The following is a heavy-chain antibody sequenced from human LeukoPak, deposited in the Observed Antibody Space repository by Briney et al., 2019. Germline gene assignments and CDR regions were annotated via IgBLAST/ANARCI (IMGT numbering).Heavy chain of an antibody. CDR2: MNPNSGNT. CDR3: ARWSSSWYFDYYYYYGMDV. Sequence: ASVKVSCKASGYTFTSYDINWVRQATGQGHEWMGWMNPNSGNTGYAQKFQGRVTMTRNTSISTAYMELSSLRSEDTAVYCCARWSSSWYFDYYYYYGMDVWGQGTTVTVSS. V-gene: IGHV1-8*01. CDR1: GYTFTSYD. J-gene: IGHJ6*02. D-gene: IGHD6-13*01.